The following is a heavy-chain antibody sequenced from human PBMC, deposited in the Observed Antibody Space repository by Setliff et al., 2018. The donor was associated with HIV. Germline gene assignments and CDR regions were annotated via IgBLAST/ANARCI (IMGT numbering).Heavy chain of an antibody. J-gene: IGHJ4*02. Sequence: SETLSLTCTVSGGSISSTSYYWGWIRQPPGTGLEWIGSISSSGNTYYNPSLKSRVTTSVDTPKNQFPLKLNSVTAADTAVYYCAKTIERYFDIFDNWGQGTLVTVSS. D-gene: IGHD3-9*01. V-gene: IGHV4-39*01. CDR1: GGSISSTSYY. CDR3: AKTIERYFDIFDN. CDR2: ISSSGNT.